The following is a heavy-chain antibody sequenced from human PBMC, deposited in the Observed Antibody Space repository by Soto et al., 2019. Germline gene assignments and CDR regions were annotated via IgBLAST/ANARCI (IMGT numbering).Heavy chain of an antibody. CDR3: ARESLGAKGADH. D-gene: IGHD3-16*01. Sequence: QVQLVQSGAEVKRPGSSVKVSCESSGDTFNSYVISWVRQAPGQGLEWMGGIIPIIGVTHYAQKFQGRVTISALSSSGTAYMELTNRGFEDTALYDCARESLGAKGADHWGQGTLVTVSA. J-gene: IGHJ4*02. CDR1: GDTFNSYV. CDR2: IIPIIGVT. V-gene: IGHV1-69*17.